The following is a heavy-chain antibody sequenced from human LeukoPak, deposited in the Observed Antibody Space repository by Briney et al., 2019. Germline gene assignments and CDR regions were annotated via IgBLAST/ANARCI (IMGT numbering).Heavy chain of an antibody. CDR1: GGSISGYY. Sequence: SETLSLTCTVSGGSISGYYWSWIRQPPGKGLEWIGNIYYSGSTNYIPSLKSRVTISVDTSKNQFSLKLSSVTAADTAVYYCANYHDYSNFQGAYYLDYWGQGTLVTVSS. J-gene: IGHJ4*02. D-gene: IGHD4-11*01. CDR3: ANYHDYSNFQGAYYLDY. CDR2: IYYSGST. V-gene: IGHV4-59*08.